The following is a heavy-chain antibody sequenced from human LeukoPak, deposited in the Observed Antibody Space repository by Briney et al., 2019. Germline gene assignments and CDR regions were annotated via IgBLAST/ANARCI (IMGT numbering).Heavy chain of an antibody. D-gene: IGHD3-22*01. Sequence: SGPTLVKPPQTLTLTCTFSGFSLTTGTVTVGWVRQPPGKPLEWLAFIYGNDDKRYSPSLKSRLTITKDSSKNQVVLTMTNTDPVDTATYYCVHRTTNTMIDDWGQGILVTVSS. CDR2: IYGNDDK. V-gene: IGHV2-5*01. J-gene: IGHJ4*02. CDR1: GFSLTTGTVT. CDR3: VHRTTNTMIDD.